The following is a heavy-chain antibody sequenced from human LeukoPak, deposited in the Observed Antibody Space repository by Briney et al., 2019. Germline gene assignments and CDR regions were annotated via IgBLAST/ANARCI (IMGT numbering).Heavy chain of an antibody. Sequence: PSETLSLTCTVSGGSISSDYWSWVRQPPGKGLEWIGYISYSGSTEYNPSLGSRLTISADTSKNQFSLRLNSVTAADTAVYYCARTVSSGTLDYWGQGTLVTVSS. D-gene: IGHD1-26*01. CDR2: ISYSGST. V-gene: IGHV4-59*01. CDR1: GGSISSDY. CDR3: ARTVSSGTLDY. J-gene: IGHJ4*02.